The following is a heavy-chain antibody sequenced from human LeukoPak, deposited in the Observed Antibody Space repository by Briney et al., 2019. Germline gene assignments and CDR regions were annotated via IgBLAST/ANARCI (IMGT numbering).Heavy chain of an antibody. CDR2: ISSSSSYI. CDR1: GFTFSSYS. CDR3: ARGYSSSWYDAFDI. Sequence: GGSLRLSCAASGFTFSSYSMSWVRQAPGKGLEWVSSISSSSSYIYYADTVKGRFTISRDNAKNSLYLQMNSLRAEDTALYHCARGYSSSWYDAFDIWGQGTMVTVSS. D-gene: IGHD6-13*01. V-gene: IGHV3-21*04. J-gene: IGHJ3*02.